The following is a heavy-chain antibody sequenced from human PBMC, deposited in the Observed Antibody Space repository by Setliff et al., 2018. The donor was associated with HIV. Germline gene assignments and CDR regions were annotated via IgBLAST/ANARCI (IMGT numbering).Heavy chain of an antibody. D-gene: IGHD3-10*01. CDR3: ASALYYYYMDV. J-gene: IGHJ6*03. Sequence: SVKVSCKASGYTFTSYGISWVRQAPGQGLEWMGGIIPFVGVTTYAQNFQGRVTITKDESTGTAYMEVSSLRSEDTAIYFCASALYYYYMDVWGKGTAVTVSS. V-gene: IGHV1-69*05. CDR2: IIPFVGVT. CDR1: GYTFTSYG.